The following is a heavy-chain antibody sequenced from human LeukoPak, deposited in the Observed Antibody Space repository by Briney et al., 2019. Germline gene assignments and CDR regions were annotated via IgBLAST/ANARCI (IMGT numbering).Heavy chain of an antibody. CDR3: ARAVRSSGWYMGEPCFDY. CDR2: IYYSGST. Sequence: SETLSLTCTVSGGSISSSSYYWGWIRQPPGKGLEWIGSIYYSGSTYYNPSLKSRVTISVDTSKNQFSLKLSSVTAADTAVYYCARAVRSSGWYMGEPCFDYWGQGTLVTVSS. CDR1: GGSISSSSYY. J-gene: IGHJ4*02. V-gene: IGHV4-39*01. D-gene: IGHD6-19*01.